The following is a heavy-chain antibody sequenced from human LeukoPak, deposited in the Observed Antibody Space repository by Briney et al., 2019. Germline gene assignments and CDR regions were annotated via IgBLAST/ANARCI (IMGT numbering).Heavy chain of an antibody. D-gene: IGHD3-10*01. J-gene: IGHJ5*02. V-gene: IGHV1-8*01. CDR1: GYTFTSYD. CDR2: MNPNSGNT. Sequence: ASVKVSCKASGYTFTSYDINWVRQATGQGLEWMGWMNPNSGNTGYTQKFQGRVTMTRNTSMSTAYMELSSLRSEDTAVYYCARRRSTLRARNYFDPWGQGTLVTVSS. CDR3: ARRRSTLRARNYFDP.